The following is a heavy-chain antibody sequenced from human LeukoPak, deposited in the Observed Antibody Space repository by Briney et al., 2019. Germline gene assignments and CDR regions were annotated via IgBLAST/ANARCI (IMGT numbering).Heavy chain of an antibody. V-gene: IGHV1-46*01. J-gene: IGHJ4*02. D-gene: IGHD6-6*01. Sequence: ASVKVSCKASGYTFTSYYMHWVRQAPGQGLEWMGIINPSGGSTSYAQKFQGRVTMTRDTSTSTVYMELSSLRSEDTAVYYCARDYGRVLSARLPLYYFDYWGQGTLVTVSS. CDR2: INPSGGST. CDR1: GYTFTSYY. CDR3: ARDYGRVLSARLPLYYFDY.